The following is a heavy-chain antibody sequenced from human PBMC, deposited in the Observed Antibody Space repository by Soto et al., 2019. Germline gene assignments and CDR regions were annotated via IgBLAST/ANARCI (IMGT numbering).Heavy chain of an antibody. J-gene: IGHJ4*02. Sequence: GGSLRLSCAAYGLTFSSYGMHWVRQAPGKGLERVAVISYDGSTKYYADSVKGRFTISRDNSKNTLYLQMTSPRAEDTAVYYFARESDSSRYYYDYPGQGTLVTGSS. CDR2: ISYDGSTK. CDR3: ARESDSSRYYYDY. V-gene: IGHV3-30*03. D-gene: IGHD3-22*01. CDR1: GLTFSSYG.